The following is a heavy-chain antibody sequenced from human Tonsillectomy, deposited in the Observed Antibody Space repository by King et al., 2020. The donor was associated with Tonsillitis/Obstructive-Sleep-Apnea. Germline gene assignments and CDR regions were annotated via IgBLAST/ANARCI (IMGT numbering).Heavy chain of an antibody. CDR3: AGDRVDCSSTSCYAALWFDP. Sequence: VQLVESGGGVVQPGRSLRLSCAASGFTFSSYGMHWVRQAPSKGLEWVAVIWYDGSNKYYADSVKGRFTISRDNSKNTLYLQMNSLGAEDTAVYYCAGDRVDCSSTSCYAALWFDPWGQGTLVTVSS. D-gene: IGHD2-2*01. V-gene: IGHV3-33*01. CDR1: GFTFSSYG. J-gene: IGHJ5*02. CDR2: IWYDGSNK.